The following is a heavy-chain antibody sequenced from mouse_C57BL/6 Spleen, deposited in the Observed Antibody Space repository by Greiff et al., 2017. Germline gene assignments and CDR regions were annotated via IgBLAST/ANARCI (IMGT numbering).Heavy chain of an antibody. CDR1: GYSFTGYY. Sequence: VQLQESGPELVKPGASVKISCKASGYSFTGYYMNWVKQSPEKSLEWIGEINPSTGGTTYNQKFKAKATLTADKSSSTAYMQLKSLTSEDSAVYYCARGGALRSDFDYWGQGTTLTVSS. CDR2: INPSTGGT. D-gene: IGHD3-2*02. CDR3: ARGGALRSDFDY. V-gene: IGHV1-42*01. J-gene: IGHJ2*01.